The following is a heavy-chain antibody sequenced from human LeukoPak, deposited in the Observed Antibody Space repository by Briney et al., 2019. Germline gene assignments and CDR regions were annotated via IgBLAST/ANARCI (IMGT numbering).Heavy chain of an antibody. J-gene: IGHJ2*01. V-gene: IGHV4-61*08. CDR1: GGSISSGGYS. CDR3: ARDSRIAVAGIWYFDL. Sequence: SETLSLTCAVSGGSISSGGYSWSWIRQPPGKGLEWIGYIYYSGSTNYNPSLKSRVTISVDTSKNQFSLKLSSVTAADTAVYYCARDSRIAVAGIWYFDLWGRGTLVTVSS. D-gene: IGHD6-19*01. CDR2: IYYSGST.